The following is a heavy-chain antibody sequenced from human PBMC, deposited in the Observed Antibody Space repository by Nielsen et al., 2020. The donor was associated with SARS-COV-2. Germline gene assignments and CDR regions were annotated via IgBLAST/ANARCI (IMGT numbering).Heavy chain of an antibody. Sequence: GGSLRLSCAASGFTFDDYAMHWVRQAPGKGLEWVSGISWNSGSIGYADSLKGRFTISRDNAKNSLYLQMNSLRAEDTALYYCAKEGDYGDYNWFDPWGQGTLVTVSS. CDR3: AKEGDYGDYNWFDP. D-gene: IGHD4-17*01. V-gene: IGHV3-9*01. CDR1: GFTFDDYA. CDR2: ISWNSGSI. J-gene: IGHJ5*02.